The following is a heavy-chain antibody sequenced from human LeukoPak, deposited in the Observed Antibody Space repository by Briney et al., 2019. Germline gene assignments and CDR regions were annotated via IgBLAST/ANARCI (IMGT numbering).Heavy chain of an antibody. V-gene: IGHV4-39*01. CDR1: GGSISSSSYY. CDR2: IYYSGST. D-gene: IGHD3-22*01. J-gene: IGHJ4*02. CDR3: ARYYDGRALDY. Sequence: KTSETLSLTCTVSGGSISSSSYYWGWIRQPPGKGLEWIGSIYYSGSTYYNPSLKSRVTISVDTSKNQFSLKLSSVTAADTAVYYCARYYDGRALDYWGQGTLVTVSS.